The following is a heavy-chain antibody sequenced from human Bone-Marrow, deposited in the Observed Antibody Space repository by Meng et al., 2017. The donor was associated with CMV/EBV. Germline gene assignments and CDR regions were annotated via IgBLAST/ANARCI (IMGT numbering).Heavy chain of an antibody. CDR2: IIPIFGTA. CDR3: ARDHGVLLWFGVAGNWFDP. CDR1: RYIFSNYC. J-gene: IGHJ5*02. V-gene: IGHV1-69*05. Sequence: SVKVSCKASRYIFSNYCMHWVRQAPGQGLEWMGGIIPIFGTANYAQKFQGRVTITTDESTSTAYMELSSLRSEDTAVYYCARDHGVLLWFGVAGNWFDPWGQGTLVTVYS. D-gene: IGHD3-10*01.